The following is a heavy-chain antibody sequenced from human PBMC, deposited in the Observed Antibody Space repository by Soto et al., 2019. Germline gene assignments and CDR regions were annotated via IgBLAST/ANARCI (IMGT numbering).Heavy chain of an antibody. CDR2: IIPIFGTA. Sequence: SVKVSCKASGGTFSSYAISWVRQAPGQGLEGMGGIIPIFGTANYAQEFQGRVTITADKSTSTADMELSSLRSEDTAVDYCATVRHNSTMIVGAHAFDIWGQGTMVTVSS. CDR1: GGTFSSYA. V-gene: IGHV1-69*06. D-gene: IGHD3-22*01. J-gene: IGHJ3*02. CDR3: ATVRHNSTMIVGAHAFDI.